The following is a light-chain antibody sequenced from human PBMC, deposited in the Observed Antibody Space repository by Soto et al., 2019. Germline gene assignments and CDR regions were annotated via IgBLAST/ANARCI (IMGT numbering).Light chain of an antibody. CDR1: SSDFGSYNL. V-gene: IGLV2-23*01. J-gene: IGLJ3*02. Sequence: QSVLTQPASVAGSPGQSITISCTGTSSDFGSYNLVSWYQQHAGKAPKLRIYEGSKRPSGVSNRFSGSKSGNTASLTISGLQAEDEADYYCCSYAGSSTSWVFGGGTTLHVL. CDR2: EGS. CDR3: CSYAGSSTSWV.